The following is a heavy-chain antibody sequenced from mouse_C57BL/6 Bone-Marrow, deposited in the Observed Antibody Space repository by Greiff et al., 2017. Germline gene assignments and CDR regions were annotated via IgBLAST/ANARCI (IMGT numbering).Heavy chain of an antibody. V-gene: IGHV1-81*01. Sequence: LQLQQSGAKLPGPGASVKLSCRASGTPLPSYGISGVKQRTGQGLEGIGEFYPRSGNTYYNEKFKGKATLTADKSSSTAYMELRSLTSEDSAVYFCARWGTTDFAYWGQGTLVTVSA. CDR1: GTPLPSYG. D-gene: IGHD1-1*01. CDR2: FYPRSGNT. J-gene: IGHJ3*01. CDR3: ARWGTTDFAY.